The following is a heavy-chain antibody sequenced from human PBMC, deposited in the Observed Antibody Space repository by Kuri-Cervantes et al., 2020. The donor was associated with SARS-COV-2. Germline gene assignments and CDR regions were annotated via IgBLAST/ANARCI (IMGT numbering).Heavy chain of an antibody. J-gene: IGHJ6*03. CDR1: GGTFSSYA. CDR3: ARDFSGGQLLSGWSRQTYYYYYMDV. D-gene: IGHD2-2*01. V-gene: IGHV1-69*05. Sequence: SVKVSCKASGGTFSSYAISWVRQAPGQGLEWMGGIIPIFGTANYAQKFQGRVTITTDESTSTVYMELSSLRSEDTAVYYCARDFSGGQLLSGWSRQTYYYYYMDVWGKGTTVTVSS. CDR2: IIPIFGTA.